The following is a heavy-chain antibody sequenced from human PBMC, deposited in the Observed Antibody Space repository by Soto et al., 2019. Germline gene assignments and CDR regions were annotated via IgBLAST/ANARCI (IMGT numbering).Heavy chain of an antibody. J-gene: IGHJ4*02. Sequence: ASVKVSCKASGYTFTSYYMHWVRQAPGQGLEWMGIINPSRGSTSYAQKFQGRVTITTDKSTSTVYMELSSLRSEDTAVYYCARVLGSSWFGNYFDYWGQGTLVTVSS. CDR2: INPSRGST. CDR1: GYTFTSYY. CDR3: ARVLGSSWFGNYFDY. V-gene: IGHV1-46*01. D-gene: IGHD6-13*01.